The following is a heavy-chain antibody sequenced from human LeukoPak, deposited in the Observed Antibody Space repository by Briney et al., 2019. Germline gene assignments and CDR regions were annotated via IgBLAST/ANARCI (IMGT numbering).Heavy chain of an antibody. Sequence: SSETLSLTCTVSGGSISSSSYYWGWIRQPPGKGLEWIGYIYHSGSTYYNPSLKSRVTISVDRSKNQFSLKLSSVTAADTAVYYCARGDYGGNSGAFDIWGQGTMVTVSS. V-gene: IGHV4-30-2*01. CDR3: ARGDYGGNSGAFDI. CDR2: IYHSGST. J-gene: IGHJ3*02. CDR1: GGSISSSSYY. D-gene: IGHD4-23*01.